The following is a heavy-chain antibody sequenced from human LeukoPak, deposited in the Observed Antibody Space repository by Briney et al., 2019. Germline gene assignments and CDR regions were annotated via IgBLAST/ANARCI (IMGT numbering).Heavy chain of an antibody. J-gene: IGHJ6*03. CDR1: GFTFSDYY. CDR2: ISSSGSTI. CDR3: AREVNDYGDYALYYYYYMDV. Sequence: GGSLRLSCAASGFTFSDYYMSWIRQAPGKGLEWVSYISSSGSTIYYADSVKGRFTISRDNAKNSLYLQMNSLRAEDTAVYYCAREVNDYGDYALYYYYYMDVWGKGTTVTVSS. D-gene: IGHD4-17*01. V-gene: IGHV3-11*04.